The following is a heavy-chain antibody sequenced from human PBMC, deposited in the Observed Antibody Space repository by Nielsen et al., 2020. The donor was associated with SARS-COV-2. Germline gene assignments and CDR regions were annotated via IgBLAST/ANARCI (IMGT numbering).Heavy chain of an antibody. J-gene: IGHJ4*02. D-gene: IGHD3-22*01. CDR3: ARDWDYYDSSGFDY. Sequence: GVLKISCAASGFTFSSYAMSWVRQAPGKGLEWVSAISGSGGSTYYADSVKGRFTISRDNAKNSLYLQMNSLRAEDTAVYYCARDWDYYDSSGFDYWGQGTLVTVSS. CDR1: GFTFSSYA. CDR2: ISGSGGST. V-gene: IGHV3-23*01.